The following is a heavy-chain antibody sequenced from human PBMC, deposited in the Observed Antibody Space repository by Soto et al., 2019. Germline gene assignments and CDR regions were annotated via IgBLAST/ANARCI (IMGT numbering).Heavy chain of an antibody. CDR1: GGSMGSVGSY. CDR3: AREEAVRIERWFDP. CDR2: ISYTGST. V-gene: IGHV4-31*03. D-gene: IGHD3-10*01. Sequence: PSETLSLTCTVSGGSMGSVGSYWTWIRQHPGKGLEWIGYISYTGSTHYNPSFKSRVSISVATSQNQFTLKLSSVTAADTAVYYCAREEAVRIERWFDPWGQGTQVTVSS. J-gene: IGHJ5*02.